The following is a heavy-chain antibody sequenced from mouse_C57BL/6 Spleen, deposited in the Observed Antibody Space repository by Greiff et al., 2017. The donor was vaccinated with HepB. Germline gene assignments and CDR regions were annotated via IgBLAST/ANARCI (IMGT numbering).Heavy chain of an antibody. J-gene: IGHJ2*01. CDR3: ARMARTIN. V-gene: IGHV5-6-3*01. Sequence: EVMLVASGGGLVQPGGSLKLSCAASGFTFSSYGMSWVRQTPDKRLELVATIDSNGGSTYYPDSVKGRFTISRDNAKNTLYLQMSSLKSEDTAMDYCARMARTINWGQGTTLTGSS. CDR2: IDSNGGST. CDR1: GFTFSSYG.